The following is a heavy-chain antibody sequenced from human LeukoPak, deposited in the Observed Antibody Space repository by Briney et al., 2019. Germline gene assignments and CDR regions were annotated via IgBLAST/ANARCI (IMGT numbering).Heavy chain of an antibody. J-gene: IGHJ5*02. Sequence: ASVKVSCKAFGGTFSSYAISWVRQAPGQGLEWMGGIIPIFGTANYAQKFQGRVTITADESTSTAYMELSSLRSEDTAVYYCAMRYCSGGSCYSSWFDPWGQGTLVTVSS. D-gene: IGHD2-15*01. CDR2: IIPIFGTA. CDR3: AMRYCSGGSCYSSWFDP. V-gene: IGHV1-69*13. CDR1: GGTFSSYA.